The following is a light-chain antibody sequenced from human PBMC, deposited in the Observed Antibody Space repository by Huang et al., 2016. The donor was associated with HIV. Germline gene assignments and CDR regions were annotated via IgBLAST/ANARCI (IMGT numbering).Light chain of an antibody. CDR2: VVS. Sequence: IEMTQYPSSLSASVGDRVIITCRASQNINNFLNWYQQRVGEAPQLIISVVSNWRNGVPLRFSGGKSGTNFTLTINNLQPEDFATYCQQSFTTVPYTFAQGTKLEIK. CDR3: QQSFTTVPYT. CDR1: QNINNF. J-gene: IGKJ2*01. V-gene: IGKV1-39*01.